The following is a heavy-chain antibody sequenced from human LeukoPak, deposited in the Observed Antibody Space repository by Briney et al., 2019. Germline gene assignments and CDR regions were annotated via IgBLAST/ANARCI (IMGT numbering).Heavy chain of an antibody. CDR1: GYSFTSYW. V-gene: IGHV5-51*01. Sequence: GESLKISCKGSGYSFTSYWIGWVRQMPGRGLERMGIIYPTDSDTRYSPSFQGQATISVDKSINTAYLQWSSLKAADTAMYYCARRGESEGFDYWGQGTLVTVSS. J-gene: IGHJ4*02. CDR2: IYPTDSDT. CDR3: ARRGESEGFDY.